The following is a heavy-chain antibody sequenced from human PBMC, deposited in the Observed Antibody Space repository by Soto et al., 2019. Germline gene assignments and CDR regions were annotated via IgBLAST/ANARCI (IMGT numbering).Heavy chain of an antibody. CDR1: GGSISSGGYS. CDR3: ARDRRSLYHDGSGLDY. D-gene: IGHD3-22*01. CDR2: IYHGGST. V-gene: IGHV4-30-2*06. Sequence: QLQLQESGSGLVRPSQTLSLSCAVSGGSISSGGYSWNWIRQSPGKGLEWIGYIYHGGSTYSNPSLESRGTLSGDTSTNQFSLRLNSVIAADTAVYYCARDRRSLYHDGSGLDYWGQGILVTVSS. J-gene: IGHJ4*02.